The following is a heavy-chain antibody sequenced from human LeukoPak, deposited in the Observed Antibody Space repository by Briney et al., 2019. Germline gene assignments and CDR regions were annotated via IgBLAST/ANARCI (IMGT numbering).Heavy chain of an antibody. J-gene: IGHJ4*02. D-gene: IGHD2-15*01. CDR2: IHPGDSRT. CDR1: GYRFASDW. Sequence: GESLKISCKGSGYRFASDWIGWVRQMPGKGLEWMGIIHPGDSRTRYSPSFRGHVTFSVDESISTAYLQWSSLKASDTPIYFCARHSCSGIGCHYDFWGQGTLVTVSS. CDR3: ARHSCSGIGCHYDF. V-gene: IGHV5-51*01.